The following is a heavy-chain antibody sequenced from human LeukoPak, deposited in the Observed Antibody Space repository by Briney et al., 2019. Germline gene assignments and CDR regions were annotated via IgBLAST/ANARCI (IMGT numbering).Heavy chain of an antibody. Sequence: PSETLSLTCAVSGGSITSNNWWSWVRQPPGKGLEWIGEVYHSGSTNYHPSLKSRITISVDTSKNQFSLKLSSVTAADTAVYYCARGSNDFWSGYVGYWGQGTLVTVSS. CDR3: ARGSNDFWSGYVGY. CDR2: VYHSGST. D-gene: IGHD3-3*01. CDR1: GGSITSNNW. V-gene: IGHV4-4*02. J-gene: IGHJ4*02.